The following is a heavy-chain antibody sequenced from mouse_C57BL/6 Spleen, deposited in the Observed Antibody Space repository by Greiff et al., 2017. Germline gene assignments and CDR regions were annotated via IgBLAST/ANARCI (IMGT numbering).Heavy chain of an antibody. CDR3: ARGGYGSRDYAMDY. V-gene: IGHV1-50*01. J-gene: IGHJ4*01. D-gene: IGHD1-1*01. CDR1: GYTFTSYW. CDR2: IDPSDSYT. Sequence: QVQLQQPGAELVKPGASVKLSCKASGYTFTSYWMQWVKQRPGQGLEWIGEIDPSDSYTNYNQKFKGKATLTVDTSSSTAYMQLSSLTSEDSAVYYCARGGYGSRDYAMDYWGQGTSVTVSS.